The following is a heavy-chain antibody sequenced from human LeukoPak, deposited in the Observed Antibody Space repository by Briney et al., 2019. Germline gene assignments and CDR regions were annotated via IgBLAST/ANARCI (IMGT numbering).Heavy chain of an antibody. CDR3: ARRSMTTALSHFDY. CDR2: INVYNGNT. CDR1: GYTFSSYG. Sequence: ASVKVSCKASGYTFSSYGISWVRQAPGQGLERMGWINVYNGNTNYAQKVQDKVTMTTDTSTSTAFMELRSLRSDDTAVYYCARRSMTTALSHFDYWGQGTLVTVSS. V-gene: IGHV1-18*01. D-gene: IGHD4-17*01. J-gene: IGHJ4*02.